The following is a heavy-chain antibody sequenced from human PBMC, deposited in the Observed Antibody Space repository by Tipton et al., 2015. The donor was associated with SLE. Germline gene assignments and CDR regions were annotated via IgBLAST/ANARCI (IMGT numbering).Heavy chain of an antibody. J-gene: IGHJ4*02. CDR1: GGSISSGSYY. CDR3: ARHHPPFDY. D-gene: IGHD1-14*01. Sequence: TLSLTCTVSGGSISSGSYYWSWIRQPAGKGLEWIGRIYTSGSTNYNPSLKSRVTISVDTSKNQFSLKLSSVTAADTAVYYCARHHPPFDYWGQGTLVTVSS. V-gene: IGHV4-61*02. CDR2: IYTSGST.